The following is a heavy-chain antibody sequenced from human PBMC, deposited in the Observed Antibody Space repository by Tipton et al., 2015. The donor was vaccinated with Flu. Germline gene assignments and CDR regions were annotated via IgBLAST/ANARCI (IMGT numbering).Heavy chain of an antibody. CDR1: GFTFSSYS. CDR2: ISSSSSYI. D-gene: IGHD5-12*01. CDR3: ARGPVATGGMDV. J-gene: IGHJ6*02. Sequence: SLRLSCAASGFTFSSYSMNWVRQAPGKGLEWVSSISSSSSYIYYADSVKGRFTISRDNAKNSLYLQMNSLRAEDTAVYYCARGPVATGGMDVWGQGTTVTVSS. V-gene: IGHV3-21*01.